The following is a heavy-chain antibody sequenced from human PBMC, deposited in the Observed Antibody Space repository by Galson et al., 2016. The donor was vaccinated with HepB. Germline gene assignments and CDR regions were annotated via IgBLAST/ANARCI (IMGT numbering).Heavy chain of an antibody. CDR2: IRIKAYGETT. J-gene: IGHJ4*02. V-gene: IGHV3-49*04. CDR3: TRVGNDYSNYGAFDY. D-gene: IGHD4-11*01. CDR1: GFTFGDYA. Sequence: SLRLSCAASGFTFGDYAMSWVRQAPGKGLEWVGFIRIKAYGETTAYAASVKGRFTISRDDSKSIAYLQMSSLRTEDTALYYCTRVGNDYSNYGAFDYWGQGTLVTVSS.